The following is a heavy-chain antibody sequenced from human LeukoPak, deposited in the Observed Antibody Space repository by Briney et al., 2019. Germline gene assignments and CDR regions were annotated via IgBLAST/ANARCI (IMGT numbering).Heavy chain of an antibody. CDR1: GFTFSSYG. D-gene: IGHD6-13*01. J-gene: IGHJ4*02. V-gene: IGHV3-23*01. CDR2: ISGSGGST. CDR3: ARGNVAAAGSIKSGPESGPTYYFDY. Sequence: GGSLRLSCAASGFTFSSYGMHWVRQAPGKGLEWVSAISGSGGSTYYADSVKGRFTISRDNSKNTLYLQMNSLRAEDTAVYYCARGNVAAAGSIKSGPESGPTYYFDYWGQGTLVTVSS.